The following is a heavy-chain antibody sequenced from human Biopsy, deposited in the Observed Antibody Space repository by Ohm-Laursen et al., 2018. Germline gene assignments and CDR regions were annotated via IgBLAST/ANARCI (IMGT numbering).Heavy chain of an antibody. CDR2: IRDKANSYTT. D-gene: IGHD2-15*01. J-gene: IGHJ5*01. V-gene: IGHV3-72*01. CDR1: GFSFSDNY. CDR3: ARAGRYCSGGGCYSWFDS. Sequence: SLRLSCAASGFSFSDNYMDWVRQAPGKGLEWVGRIRDKANSYTTDYAASVKGRFTISRDDPKNSLYLQMNSLKTEDTALDYCARAGRYCSGGGCYSWFDSWGQGTLVTVSS.